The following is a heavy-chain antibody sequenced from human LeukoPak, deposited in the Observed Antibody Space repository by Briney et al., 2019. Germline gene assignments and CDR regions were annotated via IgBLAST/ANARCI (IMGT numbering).Heavy chain of an antibody. J-gene: IGHJ4*02. CDR3: ARTLGFGELLSPHFDY. CDR2: IYHSGST. D-gene: IGHD3-10*01. CDR1: GYSISSGYY. Sequence: PSETLSLTCTVSGYSISSGYYWGCIRQPPGKGLEWIGSIYHSGSTYYNPSLKSRVTISVDTSKNQFSLKLSSVTAADTAVYYCARTLGFGELLSPHFDYWGQGTLVTVSS. V-gene: IGHV4-38-2*02.